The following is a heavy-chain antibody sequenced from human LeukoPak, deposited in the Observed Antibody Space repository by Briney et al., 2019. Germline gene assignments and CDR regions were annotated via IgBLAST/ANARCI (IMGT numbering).Heavy chain of an antibody. Sequence: GGSLRLSCAASGFTFSSYSMNWVRQAPGKGLEWVSGISGSGGSTYYADSVKGRFTISRDNSKNTLYLQMNSLRAEDTAVYYCARDRYYYDSSSAYNYFGCWGQGTLVTVSS. CDR1: GFTFSSYS. V-gene: IGHV3-23*01. CDR3: ARDRYYYDSSSAYNYFGC. J-gene: IGHJ4*02. CDR2: ISGSGGST. D-gene: IGHD3-22*01.